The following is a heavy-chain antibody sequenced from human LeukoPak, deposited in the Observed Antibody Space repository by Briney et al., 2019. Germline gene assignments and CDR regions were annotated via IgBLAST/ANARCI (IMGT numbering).Heavy chain of an antibody. J-gene: IGHJ4*02. D-gene: IGHD1-26*01. CDR3: ARVHGRYAYFDY. CDR1: GGCLSHYC. Sequence: SETLSLTCTLSGGCLSHYCWMWIRQPPGPGLEWIGDICYNENTDYIPPLKTQVTISLNTSKNHFSLNLNSVTAADTGVYYCARVHGRYAYFDYWGQGTLVTVSS. V-gene: IGHV4-59*01. CDR2: ICYNENT.